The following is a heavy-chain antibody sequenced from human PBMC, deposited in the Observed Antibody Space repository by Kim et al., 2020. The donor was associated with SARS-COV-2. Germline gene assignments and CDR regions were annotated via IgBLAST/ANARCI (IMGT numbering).Heavy chain of an antibody. J-gene: IGHJ6*02. CDR1: GGSISSGGYY. V-gene: IGHV4-31*03. Sequence: SETLSLTCTVSGGSISSGGYYWSWIRQHPGKGLEWIGYIYYSGSTYYNPSLKSRVTISVDTSKNQFSLKPISVTAADTAVYYCARARGSITIFGVAPPDYYYYGMDVWGQGTTVTVSS. D-gene: IGHD3-3*01. CDR2: IYYSGST. CDR3: ARARGSITIFGVAPPDYYYYGMDV.